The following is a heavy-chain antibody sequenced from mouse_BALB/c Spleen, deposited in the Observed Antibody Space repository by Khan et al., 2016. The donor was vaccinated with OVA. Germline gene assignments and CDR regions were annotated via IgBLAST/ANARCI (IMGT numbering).Heavy chain of an antibody. V-gene: IGHV1S135*01. J-gene: IGHJ3*01. CDR3: SRHGYVRWFTY. CDR2: IVPFSGGT. D-gene: IGHD2-2*01. CDR1: GYSFTSYY. Sequence: EVELVESGPELMKPGASVTISCKVSGYSFTSYYIHWVMQSHGKSLEWIVYIVPFSGGTTYNQKFKGKATLTVDKSSSTAFIHLSNLTSEDSAVYYCSRHGYVRWFTYWGQGTLVTVSA.